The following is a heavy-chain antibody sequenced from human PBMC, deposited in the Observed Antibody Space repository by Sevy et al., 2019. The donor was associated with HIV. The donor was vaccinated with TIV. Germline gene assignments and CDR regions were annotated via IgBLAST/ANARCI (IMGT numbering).Heavy chain of an antibody. CDR2: ISRDSNTI. CDR3: ARNGYGDYIIDS. D-gene: IGHD4-17*01. V-gene: IGHV3-48*02. CDR1: GFTFTSYS. J-gene: IGHJ4*02. Sequence: GGSLRLSCAASGFTFTSYSMNWVRQAPGKGLEWISYISRDSNTIYYVESVKGRFTISRDNANNALYLQRISLRDEDTAVCYCARNGYGDYIIDSWGQGTPVTVSS.